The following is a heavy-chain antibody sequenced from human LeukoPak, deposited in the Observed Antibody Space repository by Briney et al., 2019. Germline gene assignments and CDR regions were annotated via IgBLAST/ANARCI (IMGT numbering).Heavy chain of an antibody. J-gene: IGHJ4*02. V-gene: IGHV3-66*01. CDR3: VRGGSGSYAFDS. CDR2: IGSGGST. Sequence: GGPRRLSCAAPGITFSGSYLTGCRQAPGKGLVWVSLIGSGGSTYCADSVEGRSTFSSDNSKTTLYLQMSSLGAEDTAVYYCVRGGSGSYAFDSWGQGTLVTVSS. D-gene: IGHD6-19*01. CDR1: GITFSGSY.